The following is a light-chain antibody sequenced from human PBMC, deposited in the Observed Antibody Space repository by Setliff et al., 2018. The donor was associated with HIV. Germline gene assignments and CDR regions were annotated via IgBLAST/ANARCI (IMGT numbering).Light chain of an antibody. Sequence: QSALPQPASVSGSPGQSITISCSGTSSDVGGYRYVSWYQQFPGKAPKLIIYAVSNRPSGVSNRFSGSKSGNTASLTISGLQAEDEADYYCSSFTSSNTLVFGGGTK. CDR1: SSDVGGYRY. V-gene: IGLV2-14*01. J-gene: IGLJ3*02. CDR2: AVS. CDR3: SSFTSSNTLV.